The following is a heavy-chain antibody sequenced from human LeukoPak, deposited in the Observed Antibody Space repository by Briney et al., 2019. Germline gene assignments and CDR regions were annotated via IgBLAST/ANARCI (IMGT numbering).Heavy chain of an antibody. Sequence: SVKVSCKASGGTFSSYAISWVRQAPGQGLEWMGRIIPIFGTANYAQKFQGRVTITADKSTSTAYVELSSLRSEDTAVYYCARDYYDSSGYYNWFDPWGQGTLVTVSS. J-gene: IGHJ5*02. D-gene: IGHD3-22*01. CDR2: IIPIFGTA. CDR3: ARDYYDSSGYYNWFDP. V-gene: IGHV1-69*06. CDR1: GGTFSSYA.